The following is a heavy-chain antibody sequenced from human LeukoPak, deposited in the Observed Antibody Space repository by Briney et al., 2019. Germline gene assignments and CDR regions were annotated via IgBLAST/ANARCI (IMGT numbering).Heavy chain of an antibody. D-gene: IGHD6-6*01. J-gene: IGHJ6*03. CDR3: ARVFKYSSSSTAWYYYMDV. Sequence: PSETLSLTCTVSGGSISSYYWSWIRQPPGKGLEWIGYIYYSGSTNYNPSLKSRVTISVDTSKNQFSLKLSSVTAADTAVYYCARVFKYSSSSTAWYYYMDVWGKGTTVTVSS. CDR1: GGSISSYY. V-gene: IGHV4-59*01. CDR2: IYYSGST.